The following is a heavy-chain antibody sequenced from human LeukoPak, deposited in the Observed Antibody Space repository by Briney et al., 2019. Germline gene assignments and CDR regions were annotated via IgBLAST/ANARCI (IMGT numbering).Heavy chain of an antibody. CDR1: GGSTSSSSYY. J-gene: IGHJ4*02. CDR3: AREGGYSSSSDLDY. D-gene: IGHD6-6*01. Sequence: SETLSLTCTVSGGSTSSSSYYWGWIRQPPGTGLEWIGSIYYSGSTYYNPSLKSPVTISVDTSKNQFSLKLSSVTATDTAVYYCAREGGYSSSSDLDYWGQGTLVTVSS. V-gene: IGHV4-39*07. CDR2: IYYSGST.